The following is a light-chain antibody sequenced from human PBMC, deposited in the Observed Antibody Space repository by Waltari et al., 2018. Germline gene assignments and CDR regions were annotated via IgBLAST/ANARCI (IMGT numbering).Light chain of an antibody. V-gene: IGLV2-11*01. Sequence: QSALTQPRSVSGSPGQSLTISCTGTSSDVGGYNYVSWYQQHPGKAPKLSIYDVSKRPSGVPDRFSGSKSGNTASLTISGLQSEDEADYYCCSYAGSYTLWVFGGGTKLTVL. CDR3: CSYAGSYTLWV. CDR2: DVS. J-gene: IGLJ3*02. CDR1: SSDVGGYNY.